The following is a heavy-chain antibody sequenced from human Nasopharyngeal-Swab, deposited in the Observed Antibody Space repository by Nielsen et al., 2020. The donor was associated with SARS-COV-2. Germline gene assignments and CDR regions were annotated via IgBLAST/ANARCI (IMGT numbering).Heavy chain of an antibody. CDR3: ARDLQDYGMDV. J-gene: IGHJ6*02. CDR2: INSDGSST. CDR1: GFTFSSYW. D-gene: IGHD4-11*01. V-gene: IGHV3-74*01. Sequence: GESLKISCAASGFTFSSYWMHWVRQAPGKGLVWVSRINSDGSSTSYADSVKGRFTISRDNAKNTLYLQMNSLRAEDTAVYYCARDLQDYGMDVWGQGTTVTVSS.